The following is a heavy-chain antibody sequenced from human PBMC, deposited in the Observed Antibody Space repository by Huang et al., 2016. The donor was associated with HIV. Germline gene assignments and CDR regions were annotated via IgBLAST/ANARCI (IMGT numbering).Heavy chain of an antibody. J-gene: IGHJ4*02. CDR2: IYYRGST. D-gene: IGHD5-18*01. Sequence: QVQLQESGPGPVKPSQTLYLTCTVSGVSIGSGGYYGSWIRQPPGKGLEWTGYIYYRGSTYYNPARKSRVTKSVDTSKNQFSLKLSSLTAADTALYYCTRGHSYGFGRNYFDYWGQGTLVTVSS. CDR1: GVSIGSGGYY. V-gene: IGHV4-30-4*08. CDR3: TRGHSYGFGRNYFDY.